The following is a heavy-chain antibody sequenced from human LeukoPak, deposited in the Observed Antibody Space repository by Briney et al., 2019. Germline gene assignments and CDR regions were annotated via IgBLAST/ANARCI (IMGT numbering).Heavy chain of an antibody. J-gene: IGHJ3*02. D-gene: IGHD6-13*01. V-gene: IGHV3-30*03. CDR1: AFTFSSYD. CDR2: ISYNGSNK. Sequence: PGGSLRLSCTGSAFTFSSYDMHWVRQAPGKGLEWVAIISYNGSNKYYADSVKGRFTISRDNSKNTLYLQMNSLRAEDTAVYYCARDSAAGFIWGQGTMVTVSS. CDR3: ARDSAAGFI.